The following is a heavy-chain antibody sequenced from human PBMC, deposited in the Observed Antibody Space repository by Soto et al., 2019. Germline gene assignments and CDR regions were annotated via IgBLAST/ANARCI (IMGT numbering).Heavy chain of an antibody. CDR2: IYYSGST. CDR1: GGSVSSGSYY. CDR3: ARVAGTNWFDT. Sequence: PSETLSLTCTVSGGSVSSGSYYWSWIRQPPGKGLEWIGYIYYSGSTNYNPSLKSRVTISVDTSKNQFSLKLSSVTAADTAVYYCARVAGTNWFDTWGQGTLVTVSS. J-gene: IGHJ5*02. D-gene: IGHD2-15*01. V-gene: IGHV4-61*01.